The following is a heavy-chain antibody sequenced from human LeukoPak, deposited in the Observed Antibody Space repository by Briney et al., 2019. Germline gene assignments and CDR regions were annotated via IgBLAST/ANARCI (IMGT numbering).Heavy chain of an antibody. D-gene: IGHD4-17*01. CDR3: ARHTAEGIGDAFDI. CDR2: IYHSGST. J-gene: IGHJ3*02. V-gene: IGHV4-38-2*01. CDR1: GYSISSGYY. Sequence: SETLSLTCAVSGYSISSGYYWGWIRQPPGKGLEWIGSIYHSGSTYYNPSLKSRVTLSVDTSKNQFSLKLSSVTAADTAVYYCARHTAEGIGDAFDIWGQGTMVTVSS.